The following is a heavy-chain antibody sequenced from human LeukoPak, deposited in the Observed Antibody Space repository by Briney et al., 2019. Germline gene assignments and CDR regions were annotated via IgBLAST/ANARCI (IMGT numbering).Heavy chain of an antibody. CDR2: ISYDGSIK. CDR1: GFTFSSYA. D-gene: IGHD6-13*01. Sequence: GGSLRLSSAASGFTFSSYAMHWVRQAPGKGLEWVAVISYDGSIKYYADSVKGRLTISRDTSKNTLYLQMNSLRAEDTAVYYCARDPNIVAAGYDYWGQGTLVTVSS. CDR3: ARDPNIVAAGYDY. J-gene: IGHJ4*02. V-gene: IGHV3-30-3*01.